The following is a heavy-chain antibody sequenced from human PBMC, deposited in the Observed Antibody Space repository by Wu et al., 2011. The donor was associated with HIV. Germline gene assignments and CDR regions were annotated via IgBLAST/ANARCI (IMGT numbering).Heavy chain of an antibody. Sequence: SGYTFISYDINWVRQATGQGLEWMGWMNPNSDNTAYAQKLQGRVTMTTDTSTSTAYMELSSLRSEDTAIYYCARSPFVSTMGYFDYWGQGTLVTVSS. J-gene: IGHJ4*02. CDR1: GYTFISYD. V-gene: IGHV1-8*02. D-gene: IGHD5/OR15-5a*01. CDR3: ARSPFVSTMGYFDY. CDR2: MNPNSDNT.